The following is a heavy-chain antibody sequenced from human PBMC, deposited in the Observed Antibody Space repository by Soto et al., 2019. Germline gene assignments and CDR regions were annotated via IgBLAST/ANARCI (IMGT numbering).Heavy chain of an antibody. D-gene: IGHD3-10*01. CDR3: ARDVGSGSYSTPATYYYGMDV. J-gene: IGHJ6*02. V-gene: IGHV1-2*02. CDR2: INPNSGGT. Sequence: ASVKVSCKASGYTFTGYYMHWVRQAPGQGLEWMGWINPNSGGTNYAQKFQGRVTMTRDTSISTAYMELSRLRSDDTAVYYCARDVGSGSYSTPATYYYGMDVWGQGTTVTVYS. CDR1: GYTFTGYY.